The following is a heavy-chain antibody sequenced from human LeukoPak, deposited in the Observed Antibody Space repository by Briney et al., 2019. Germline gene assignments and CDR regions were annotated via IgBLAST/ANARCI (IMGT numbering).Heavy chain of an antibody. CDR2: ISYDGSNK. Sequence: GGSLRLSCAASGFTFSSYAMHWVRQAPGKGLEWAAVISYDGSNKYYADSVKGRFTISRDNSKNTLYLQMNSLRAEDTAVYYCASDREYYYGSGSYYPYYFDYWGQGTLVTVSS. D-gene: IGHD3-10*01. V-gene: IGHV3-30-3*01. CDR3: ASDREYYYGSGSYYPYYFDY. CDR1: GFTFSSYA. J-gene: IGHJ4*02.